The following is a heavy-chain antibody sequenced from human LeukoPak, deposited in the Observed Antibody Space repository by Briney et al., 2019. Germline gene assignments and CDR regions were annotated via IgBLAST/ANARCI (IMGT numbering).Heavy chain of an antibody. CDR3: ARRLPTAWGADY. D-gene: IGHD7-27*01. V-gene: IGHV3-53*01. Sequence: GGSLRLSCAASGLTVSNNYMTWVRQAPGKGPEWVSVIYSGGSTYYADSVKGRFTISRDNSKNTLYLQMNSLRAEDTAVYYCARRLPTAWGADYWGQGTLVTVSS. CDR1: GLTVSNNY. CDR2: IYSGGST. J-gene: IGHJ4*02.